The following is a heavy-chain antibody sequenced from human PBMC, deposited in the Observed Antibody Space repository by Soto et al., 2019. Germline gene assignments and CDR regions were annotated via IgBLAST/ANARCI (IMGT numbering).Heavy chain of an antibody. CDR3: ARFVTL. J-gene: IGHJ4*02. Sequence: SETLSLTCGLYGGSFSGYYWSWIRQTPGKGLEWIGEIHFSGRTNYTPSLKSRVTISLDTSKNQFSLKLTSVTAADTAVYYYARFVTLWGQGTLVTVSS. V-gene: IGHV4-34*01. D-gene: IGHD3-16*02. CDR2: IHFSGRT. CDR1: GGSFSGYY.